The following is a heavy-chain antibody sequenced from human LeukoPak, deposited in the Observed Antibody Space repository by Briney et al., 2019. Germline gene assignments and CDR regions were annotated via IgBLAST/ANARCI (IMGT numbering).Heavy chain of an antibody. CDR2: IYYSGST. V-gene: IGHV4-39*02. D-gene: IGHD1-26*01. J-gene: IGHJ6*02. CDR3: ARDSTALYGGGYYYYGMDV. CDR1: GGSISSSSYY. Sequence: PSETLSLTCTVSGGSISSSSYYWGWIRQPPGKGLEWIGSIYYSGSTYYNPSLKSRVTISVDTSKNQFSLKLSSVTAADTAVYYCARDSTALYGGGYYYYGMDVWGQGTTVTVSS.